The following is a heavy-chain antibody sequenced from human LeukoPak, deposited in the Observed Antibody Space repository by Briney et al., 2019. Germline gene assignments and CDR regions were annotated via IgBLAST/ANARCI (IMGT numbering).Heavy chain of an antibody. CDR3: ARSYRGPSAFDI. CDR1: GFTFSNYW. D-gene: IGHD3-10*01. V-gene: IGHV3-7*01. CDR2: INQDGSEK. Sequence: GGSLRLSCAASGFTFSNYWMSWVRQAPGKGLEWVANINQDGSEKHYVDSVKGRFTISRDNAQNSLSLQINSLRAEGTAVYYCARSYRGPSAFDIWGQGTMVSVSS. J-gene: IGHJ3*02.